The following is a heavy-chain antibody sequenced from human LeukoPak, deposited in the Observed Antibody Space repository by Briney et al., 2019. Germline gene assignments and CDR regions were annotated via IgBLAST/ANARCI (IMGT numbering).Heavy chain of an antibody. CDR2: IYSDGSGT. CDR3: AKGLSTRGDYTDY. Sequence: GGSLRLSCAASGFTFSSHWMHWVRQAPGKGLVWVSRIYSDGSGTIYADSVKGRFTISRDNSKNSLYLQMNSLRTEDTALYYCAKGLSTRGDYTDYWGQGTLVTVSS. V-gene: IGHV3-74*01. J-gene: IGHJ4*02. D-gene: IGHD4-11*01. CDR1: GFTFSSHW.